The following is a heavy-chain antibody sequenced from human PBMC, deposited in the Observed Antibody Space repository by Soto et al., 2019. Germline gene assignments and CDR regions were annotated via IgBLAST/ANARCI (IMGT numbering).Heavy chain of an antibody. CDR2: INPNSGGT. CDR1: GYTFTGYY. J-gene: IGHJ6*02. V-gene: IGHV1-2*04. CDR3: AREGYCSGGSCYRPYGMDV. D-gene: IGHD2-15*01. Sequence: ASVKVSCKASGYTFTGYYMHWVRQAPGQGLEWMGWINPNSGGTNYAQKFQGWVPMTRDTSISTAYMELSRLRSDDTAVYYCAREGYCSGGSCYRPYGMDVWGQGTTVTVSS.